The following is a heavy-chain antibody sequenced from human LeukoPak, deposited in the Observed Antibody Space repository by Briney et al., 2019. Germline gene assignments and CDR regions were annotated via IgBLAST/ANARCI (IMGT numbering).Heavy chain of an antibody. D-gene: IGHD3-10*01. Sequence: GGSLRLSCRVSGFTVKTNYMTWVRQAPGKGLEWVSVIYSDGDTFYGDSVKGRFTFSRDDSHNTLYLQMNSLRGEDTAMYYCARGRGVNAFDIWGQGTMVTVSS. CDR1: GFTVKTNY. CDR2: IYSDGDT. J-gene: IGHJ3*02. CDR3: ARGRGVNAFDI. V-gene: IGHV3-53*01.